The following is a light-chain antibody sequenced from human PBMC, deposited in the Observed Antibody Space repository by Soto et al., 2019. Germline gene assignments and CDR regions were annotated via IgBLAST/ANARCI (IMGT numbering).Light chain of an antibody. V-gene: IGLV1-44*01. CDR2: GHH. J-gene: IGLJ3*02. Sequence: QSVLTQPPSASGTPGQRVTISCSRSSYNIGSNPVNWYQQLPRTAPKLLIYGHHQRPSGVPDRFSGSKSGTSASLAISGLQSEDEADYYCAAWDDSLNVWVFGGGTKLTVL. CDR3: AAWDDSLNVWV. CDR1: SYNIGSNP.